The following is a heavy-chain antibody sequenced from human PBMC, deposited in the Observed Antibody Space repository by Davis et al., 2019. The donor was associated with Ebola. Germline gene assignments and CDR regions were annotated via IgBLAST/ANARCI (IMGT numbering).Heavy chain of an antibody. Sequence: ASVKVSCKASGYTFTSYAMHWVRQAPGQRLEWMGWINAGNGNTKYSQKFQGRVTMTRNTSISTAYMELSSLRSEDTAVYYCAREMATIRDYWGQGTLVTVSS. CDR3: AREMATIRDY. D-gene: IGHD5-24*01. CDR2: INAGNGNT. J-gene: IGHJ4*02. V-gene: IGHV1-3*01. CDR1: GYTFTSYA.